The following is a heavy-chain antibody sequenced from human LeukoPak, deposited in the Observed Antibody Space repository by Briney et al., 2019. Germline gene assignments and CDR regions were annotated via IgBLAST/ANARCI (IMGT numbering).Heavy chain of an antibody. D-gene: IGHD3-3*01. Sequence: AASVKVSCKASGGTFSSYAISWVRQAPGQGLEWMGGIIPIFGTANYAQKFQGRVTITADESTSTAYMELSSLRSEDTAVYYCAKTGDYWYYFDYWGQGTLVTVSS. J-gene: IGHJ4*02. CDR2: IIPIFGTA. CDR1: GGTFSSYA. CDR3: AKTGDYWYYFDY. V-gene: IGHV1-69*13.